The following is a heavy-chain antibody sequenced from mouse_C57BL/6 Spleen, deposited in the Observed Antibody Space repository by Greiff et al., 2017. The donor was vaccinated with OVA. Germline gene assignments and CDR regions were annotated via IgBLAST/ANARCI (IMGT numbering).Heavy chain of an antibody. Sequence: VQLVESGTELVKPGASVKLSCKASGYTFTSYWMHWVKQRPGQGLEWIGNINPSNGGTNYNEKFKSKATLTVDKSSSTAYMQLSSLTSEDSAVYYCARGYGNYEDYAMDYWGQGTSVTVSS. CDR2: INPSNGGT. D-gene: IGHD2-1*01. V-gene: IGHV1-53*01. CDR3: ARGYGNYEDYAMDY. J-gene: IGHJ4*01. CDR1: GYTFTSYW.